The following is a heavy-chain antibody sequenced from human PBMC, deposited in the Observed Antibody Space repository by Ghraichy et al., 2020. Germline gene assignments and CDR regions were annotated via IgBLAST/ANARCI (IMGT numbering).Heavy chain of an antibody. J-gene: IGHJ6*02. CDR2: IYYSGST. CDR3: ARDRMYSSGGQRYYGMDV. Sequence: ESLNISCTVSGGSISPYYWSWIRQPPGKGLEWVGYIYYSGSTNYNPSLKSRVTISLDTSKNQFSLKMGSVTAADAAVYYCARDRMYSSGGQRYYGMDVWGQGTTVTVSS. CDR1: GGSISPYY. D-gene: IGHD6-19*01. V-gene: IGHV4-59*01.